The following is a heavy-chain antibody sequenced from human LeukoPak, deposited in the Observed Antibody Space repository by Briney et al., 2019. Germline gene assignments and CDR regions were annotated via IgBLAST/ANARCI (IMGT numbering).Heavy chain of an antibody. CDR3: AKRARYNSARATDFDS. CDR2: IRDSGAYG. Sequence: GGSLRLSCAASGFRVGPNFMSRNYMSWVRQAPGKGLEWVSTIRDSGAYGFYADSVKGRFTISRDNSNNLVYLQMNNLRAEDTAEYYCAKRARYNSARATDFDSWGQGTQVTVSS. J-gene: IGHJ4*02. D-gene: IGHD6-19*01. V-gene: IGHV3-23*01. CDR1: GFRVGPNFMSRNY.